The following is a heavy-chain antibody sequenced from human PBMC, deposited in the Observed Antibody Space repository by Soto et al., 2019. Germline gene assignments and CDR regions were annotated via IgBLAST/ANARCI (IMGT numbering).Heavy chain of an antibody. D-gene: IGHD2-21*02. Sequence: SETLSLTCAVSGGSFSGFYWTWIRQPPGEGLEWIGEINHSGTTNFNPSLRSRLTISLDSSKKHFSLKLTSMTAADAAVYYCARADRTLVTSYGLDVWGQGTTVTVS. CDR1: GGSFSGFY. CDR2: INHSGTT. J-gene: IGHJ6*02. V-gene: IGHV4-34*01. CDR3: ARADRTLVTSYGLDV.